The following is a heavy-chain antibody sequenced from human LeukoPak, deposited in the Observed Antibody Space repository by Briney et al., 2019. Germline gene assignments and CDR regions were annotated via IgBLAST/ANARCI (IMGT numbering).Heavy chain of an antibody. CDR3: ARDRSPPVSYYDFWSGYYID. J-gene: IGHJ4*02. D-gene: IGHD3-3*01. Sequence: PSQTLSLTCTVSGGSISSGGYYWSWIRQHPGKGLEWIGYIYYSGSTYYNPSLKSRVTISVDTSKNQFSLKLSSVTAADTAVYYCARDRSPPVSYYDFWSGYYIDWGQGTLVTVSS. CDR2: IYYSGST. CDR1: GGSISSGGYY. V-gene: IGHV4-31*03.